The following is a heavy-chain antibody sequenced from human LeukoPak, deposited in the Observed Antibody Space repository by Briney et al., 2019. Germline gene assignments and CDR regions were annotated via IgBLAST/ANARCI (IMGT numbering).Heavy chain of an antibody. CDR1: GYSFTGYY. J-gene: IGHJ4*02. CDR2: INPNSGVT. Sequence: ASVKVSCTASGYSFTGYYMHWVRQAPGQGLEWMGWINPNSGVTNYAQKFQGRVTMTRDTSISTAYMELSRLRPDDTAVYYCARIYGSGTYGELFDYWGQGTLVTVSS. D-gene: IGHD3-10*01. CDR3: ARIYGSGTYGELFDY. V-gene: IGHV1-2*02.